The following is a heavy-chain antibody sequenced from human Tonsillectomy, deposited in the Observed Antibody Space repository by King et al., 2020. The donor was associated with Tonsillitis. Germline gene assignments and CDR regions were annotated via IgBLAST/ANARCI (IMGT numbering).Heavy chain of an antibody. J-gene: IGHJ4*02. CDR2: IYPADSDT. Sequence: QLVQSGAEVKKPGESLKISCKGSGYVFPSYWIGWVRQMPGKGLEWLGIIYPADSDTRYSPPFQGQVTISADRSISTAYLQWSSLKASDTAMYYCGRLAAYCSSTSRYRFYFDYWGQGTLVTVSS. CDR1: GYVFPSYW. D-gene: IGHD2-2*01. CDR3: GRLAAYCSSTSRYRFYFDY. V-gene: IGHV5-51*03.